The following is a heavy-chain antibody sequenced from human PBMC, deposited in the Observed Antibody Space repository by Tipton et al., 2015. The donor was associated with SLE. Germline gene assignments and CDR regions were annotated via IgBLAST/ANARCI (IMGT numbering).Heavy chain of an antibody. V-gene: IGHV4-39*07. J-gene: IGHJ6*03. CDR2: IYYSGST. Sequence: TLSLTCNVSGGSISRSSHYCGWIRQPPGKGLEWIGSIYYSGSTYYNPSLKSRLTISLDTSKNQFSLKLTSVTPADTAVYYCTHSTDCYYMDVWGKGTTVTVSS. D-gene: IGHD5-18*01. CDR3: THSTDCYYMDV. CDR1: GGSISRSSHY.